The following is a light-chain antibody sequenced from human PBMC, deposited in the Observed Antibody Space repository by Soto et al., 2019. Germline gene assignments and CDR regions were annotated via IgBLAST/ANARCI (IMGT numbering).Light chain of an antibody. CDR2: GAS. J-gene: IGKJ2*01. Sequence: EFVLTQSPGTLSLSPGERATLSCRASQSVSSSYLAWYQQKPGQAPRLLIYGASNRASGIPDRFSGGASGTGFTLTISSLEPEDFAVYFCQQYGGSPPFTFGQGTKVEIK. CDR3: QQYGGSPPFT. V-gene: IGKV3-20*01. CDR1: QSVSSSY.